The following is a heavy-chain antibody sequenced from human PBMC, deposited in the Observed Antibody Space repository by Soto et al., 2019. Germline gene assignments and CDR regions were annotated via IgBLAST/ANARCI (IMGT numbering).Heavy chain of an antibody. J-gene: IGHJ5*02. CDR3: ARQARRSGYDSQNWFDP. CDR2: IYYSGST. CDR1: GGSISSSSYY. Sequence: PSETLSLTCTVSGGSISSSSYYWGWIRQPPGKGLEWIGSIYYSGSTYYNPSLKSRVTISVDTSKNQFSLKLSSVTAADTAVYYCARQARRSGYDSQNWFDPWGQGTLVTVSS. D-gene: IGHD5-12*01. V-gene: IGHV4-39*01.